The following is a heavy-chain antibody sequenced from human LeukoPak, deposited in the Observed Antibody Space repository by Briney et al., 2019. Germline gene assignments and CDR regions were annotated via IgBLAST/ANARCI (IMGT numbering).Heavy chain of an antibody. CDR2: MNPNSGST. V-gene: IGHV1-8*01. J-gene: IGHJ6*03. CDR1: GYTFASYD. Sequence: ASVKVSFKASGYTFASYDINWVRQASGQGLEWMGWMNPNSGSTGYAQKFQGRITMTRDTSISTAYMDLSSLRSEDTAIYYRARGGVALAYSMDVWGEGTTVTVSS. CDR3: ARGGVALAYSMDV. D-gene: IGHD2-21*01.